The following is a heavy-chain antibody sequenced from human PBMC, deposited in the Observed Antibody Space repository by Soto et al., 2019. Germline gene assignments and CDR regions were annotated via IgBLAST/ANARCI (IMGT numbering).Heavy chain of an antibody. CDR1: GYTFTSYG. Sequence: ASVKVSCKASGYTFTSYGISWVRQAPGQGIEWMGWISGYTGNTNYAQKVQGRVTLTTDTCTSTAYMELTSLTPDDTAVYYCARDDRGSRSYFGRLIWFDPWGQGTLVTVSS. CDR2: ISGYTGNT. CDR3: ARDDRGSRSYFGRLIWFDP. D-gene: IGHD3-10*01. V-gene: IGHV1-18*01. J-gene: IGHJ5*02.